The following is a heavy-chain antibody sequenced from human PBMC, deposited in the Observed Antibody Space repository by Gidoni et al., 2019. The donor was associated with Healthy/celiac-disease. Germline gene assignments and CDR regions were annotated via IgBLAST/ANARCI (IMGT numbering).Heavy chain of an antibody. CDR1: RTGGYY. J-gene: IGHJ6*02. V-gene: IGHV4-31*02. Sequence: RTGGYYWSWIRQHPGKGLEWIGYIYSSGSTYYDPSRKSRVTISVATSKNQFSLKLSSVTAAYTAVYYWAMKVRYCDSTSCYTGPYDYYGMDVWGQGTTVTVSS. CDR2: IYSSGST. CDR3: AMKVRYCDSTSCYTGPYDYYGMDV. D-gene: IGHD2-2*02.